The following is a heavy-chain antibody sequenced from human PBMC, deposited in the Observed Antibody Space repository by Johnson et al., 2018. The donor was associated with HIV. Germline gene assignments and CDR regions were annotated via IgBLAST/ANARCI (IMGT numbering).Heavy chain of an antibody. D-gene: IGHD3-10*01. J-gene: IGHJ3*02. CDR3: GRAKGNSYYGSGHDAFDI. Sequence: VPLVESGGGLVQPGGSLRLSCAASGFTFSSNWMNWVRQAPGKGLEWVSVIYSGGSTYYADSVKGRFSISRDNSKNTLFLQLNSLRAEDTAVYYCGRAKGNSYYGSGHDAFDIWGRGTIVTVSS. CDR2: IYSGGST. V-gene: IGHV3-66*02. CDR1: GFTFSSNW.